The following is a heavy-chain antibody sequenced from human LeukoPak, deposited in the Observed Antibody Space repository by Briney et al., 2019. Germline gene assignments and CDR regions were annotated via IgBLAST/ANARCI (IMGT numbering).Heavy chain of an antibody. Sequence: SETLSLTCTVSGGSISSYYWSWIRQPPGKGLEWIGYIYYSGSTNYNPSLKSRVTISVDTSKNQFSLKLSSVTAADTAVYYCAREDSSGRHDAFDIWAKGQWSPSLQ. D-gene: IGHD6-19*01. CDR1: GGSISSYY. V-gene: IGHV4-59*01. CDR3: AREDSSGRHDAFDI. CDR2: IYYSGST. J-gene: IGHJ3*02.